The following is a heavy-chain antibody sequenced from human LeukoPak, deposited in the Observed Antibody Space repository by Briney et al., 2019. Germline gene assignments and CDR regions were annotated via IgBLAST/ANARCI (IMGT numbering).Heavy chain of an antibody. V-gene: IGHV4-39*01. Sequence: SETLSLTCTVSGGYISTTNYYWAWLRQPPGNGLEWIGTIYYSGTTYYNPSLRSRVTISVDTSKNHFSLKLSSVTAADTAVYYCAKHRITVAGENFDYWGRGTLVTVSS. J-gene: IGHJ4*02. CDR1: GGYISTTNYY. CDR2: IYYSGTT. D-gene: IGHD6-19*01. CDR3: AKHRITVAGENFDY.